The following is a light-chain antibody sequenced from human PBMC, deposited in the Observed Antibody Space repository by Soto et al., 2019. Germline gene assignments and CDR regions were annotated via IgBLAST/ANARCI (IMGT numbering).Light chain of an antibody. V-gene: IGKV1-5*01. J-gene: IGKJ2*01. CDR2: DAS. CDR1: QTISSW. Sequence: DIHMTQSPSTLSASVGDSVTITCRASQTISSWLAWYQQKPGKAPILLIYDASTLENGVPSRFSGSGSGTEFTLTIRSPQPDDFATYYCQQHDSYPYTFGQGTKVDIK. CDR3: QQHDSYPYT.